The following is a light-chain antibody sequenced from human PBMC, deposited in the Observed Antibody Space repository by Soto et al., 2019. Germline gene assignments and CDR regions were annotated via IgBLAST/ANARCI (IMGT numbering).Light chain of an antibody. J-gene: IGKJ5*01. CDR3: QQRSNWPT. Sequence: ILLTQSPSTLSLSPGERATLSCRASQSVSSYLAWYQQKPGQAPRLLIYDASNRATGIPARLSGSGSGTDFTLTISSLDPEDFAVYYCQQRSNWPTFGQGTRLEIK. CDR1: QSVSSY. V-gene: IGKV3-11*01. CDR2: DAS.